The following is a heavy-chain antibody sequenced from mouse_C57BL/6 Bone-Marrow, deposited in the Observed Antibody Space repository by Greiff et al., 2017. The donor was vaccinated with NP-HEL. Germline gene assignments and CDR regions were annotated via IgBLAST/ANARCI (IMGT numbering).Heavy chain of an antibody. CDR3: ARKEVLLTGYFDY. CDR2: IHPNSGST. Sequence: QVQLKQPGAELVKPGASVKLSCKASGYTFTSYWMHWVKQRPGQGLEWIGMIHPNSGSTNYNEKFKSKATLTVDKSSSTAYMQLSSLTSEDSAVYYCARKEVLLTGYFDYWGQGTTLTVSS. CDR1: GYTFTSYW. J-gene: IGHJ2*01. D-gene: IGHD4-1*01. V-gene: IGHV1-64*01.